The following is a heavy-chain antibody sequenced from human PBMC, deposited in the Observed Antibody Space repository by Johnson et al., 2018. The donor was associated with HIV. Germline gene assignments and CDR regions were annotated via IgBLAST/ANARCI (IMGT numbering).Heavy chain of an antibody. J-gene: IGHJ3*02. CDR3: ARAHLIFPKNAFDI. Sequence: EVQLVESGGGLVQPGGSLRLSCAASGFTFSSFWMTWVRQAPGKGLEWVANINVDGSQTFYLDSVQGRFTISRDNVNNSVSLLLNSLGVEDTAVYFCARAHLIFPKNAFDIWGRGTMVTVSS. CDR1: GFTFSSFW. CDR2: INVDGSQT. D-gene: IGHD3-3*02. V-gene: IGHV3-7*01.